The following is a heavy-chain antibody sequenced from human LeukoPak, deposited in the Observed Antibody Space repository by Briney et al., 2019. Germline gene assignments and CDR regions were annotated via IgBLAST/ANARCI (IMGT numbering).Heavy chain of an antibody. D-gene: IGHD6-6*01. Sequence: SETLSLTCTVSGGSISSYYWSWIRQPPGKGLEWFGYIYYSGSTNYNPSLKSRVTISVDTSKNQFSLKLSSVTAADTAVYYCARVVVRNWFDPWGQGTLVTVSS. J-gene: IGHJ5*02. V-gene: IGHV4-59*01. CDR1: GGSISSYY. CDR3: ARVVVRNWFDP. CDR2: IYYSGST.